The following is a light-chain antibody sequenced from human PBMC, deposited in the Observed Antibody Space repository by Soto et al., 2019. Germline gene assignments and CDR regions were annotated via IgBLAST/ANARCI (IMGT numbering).Light chain of an antibody. CDR3: GTWDSSLSAGV. CDR2: DNS. Sequence: QSVLTQPPSVSAAPGQRVTISCSGSSSNIGNNYVSWYQQFPGTAPKLLIYDNSKRPSGIPDRFSGSKSGTSATLGITGLQTGDEADYCCGTWDSSLSAGVFGGGTKLTVL. V-gene: IGLV1-51*01. J-gene: IGLJ2*01. CDR1: SSNIGNNY.